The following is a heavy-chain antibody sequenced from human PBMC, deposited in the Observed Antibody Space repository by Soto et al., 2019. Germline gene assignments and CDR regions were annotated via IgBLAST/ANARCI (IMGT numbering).Heavy chain of an antibody. J-gene: IGHJ4*02. V-gene: IGHV4-39*02. CDR3: GRLAEAATGLTDFDF. D-gene: IGHD2-15*01. CDR1: GASIKSRNYF. Sequence: QLQLQETGPGLVKPSETLSLTCTVSGASIKSRNYFWGWIRQPPGNGLEFVGSIHSSGGTYYNPSLKCRVTGSVDLSNSHFSLSLKSLTATDTAGYYCGRLAEAATGLTDFDFWGQGTLVTVSS. CDR2: IHSSGGT.